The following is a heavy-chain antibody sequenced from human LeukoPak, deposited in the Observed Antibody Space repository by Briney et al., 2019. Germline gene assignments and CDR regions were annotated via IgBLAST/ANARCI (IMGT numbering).Heavy chain of an antibody. J-gene: IGHJ4*02. CDR2: ISAYNGNT. Sequence: GASVKVSCKASGYTFTGYYMHWVRQAPGQGLEWMGRISAYNGNTNYAQKLQGRVTMTTDTSTSTAYMELRSLRSDDTAVYYCATSLRYFDWLAEYYFDYWGQGTLVTVSS. CDR1: GYTFTGYY. V-gene: IGHV1-18*04. CDR3: ATSLRYFDWLAEYYFDY. D-gene: IGHD3-9*01.